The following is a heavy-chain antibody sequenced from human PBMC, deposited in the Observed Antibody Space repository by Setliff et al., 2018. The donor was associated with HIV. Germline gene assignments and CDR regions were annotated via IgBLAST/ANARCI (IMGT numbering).Heavy chain of an antibody. D-gene: IGHD4-17*01. Sequence: GGSLRLSCAASGFTFSSYAITWVRQAPGKGLEWVSAISGSGDSTLYADSVQGRFTISRDNSKNTLYLQMNSLRAEDTAVYYCARDPAYGAIDYWGQGTLVTVSS. CDR2: ISGSGDST. J-gene: IGHJ4*02. V-gene: IGHV3-23*01. CDR1: GFTFSSYA. CDR3: ARDPAYGAIDY.